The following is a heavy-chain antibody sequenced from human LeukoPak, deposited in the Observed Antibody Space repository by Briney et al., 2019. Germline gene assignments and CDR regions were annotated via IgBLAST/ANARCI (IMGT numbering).Heavy chain of an antibody. CDR2: IFPGDSDT. D-gene: IGHD6-19*01. Sequence: GESLKISCKDSGYSVTNYWIGWVRQMPGKGLEWMGIIFPGDSDTRYSPSFQGQVTISADKSISTAYLQWSSLKASDTAMYYCARVRGSGGFVIDYWGQGTLVTVSS. CDR3: ARVRGSGGFVIDY. CDR1: GYSVTNYW. V-gene: IGHV5-51*01. J-gene: IGHJ4*02.